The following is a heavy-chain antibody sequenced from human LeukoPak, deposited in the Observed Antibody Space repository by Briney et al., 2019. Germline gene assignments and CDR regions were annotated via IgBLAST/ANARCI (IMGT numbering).Heavy chain of an antibody. V-gene: IGHV1-2*02. CDR3: YAARGIAAAGPEN. D-gene: IGHD6-13*01. CDR2: INLNSGGT. J-gene: IGHJ4*02. CDR1: GYTFTGYY. Sequence: ASVKVSCKASGYTFTGYYMHWVRQAPGQGLEWMGWINLNSGGTNYAQKFQGRVTMTRDTSISTAYMELRSLRSDDTAVYYCYAARGIAAAGPENWGQGTLVTVSS.